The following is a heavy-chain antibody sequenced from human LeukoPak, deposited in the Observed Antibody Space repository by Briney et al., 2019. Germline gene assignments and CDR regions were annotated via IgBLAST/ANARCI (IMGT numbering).Heavy chain of an antibody. CDR1: GFTFSSYG. CDR2: ISYDGSNK. CDR3: AKDPGFRMVATIFFDY. D-gene: IGHD5-12*01. V-gene: IGHV3-30*18. Sequence: GGSLRLSCAASGFTFSSYGMHWVRQAPGKRLEWVAVISYDGSNKYYADSVKGRFTISRDNSKNTLYLQMNSLRAEDTAVYYCAKDPGFRMVATIFFDYWGQGTLVTVSS. J-gene: IGHJ4*02.